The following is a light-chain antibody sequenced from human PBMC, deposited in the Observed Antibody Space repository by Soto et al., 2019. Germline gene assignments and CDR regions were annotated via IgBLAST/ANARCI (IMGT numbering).Light chain of an antibody. CDR1: QSVGTR. CDR3: QHHQSGHPIN. Sequence: EILLTHSPDTLSFSPLEIATLSFRSAQSVGTRLAWYQHKTGQAPRLLISGASSRATGIPDRFTGSGSETSFTLTISRLEPEDFALYYCQHHQSGHPINFGQGTRLEIK. J-gene: IGKJ5*01. V-gene: IGKV3-20*01. CDR2: GAS.